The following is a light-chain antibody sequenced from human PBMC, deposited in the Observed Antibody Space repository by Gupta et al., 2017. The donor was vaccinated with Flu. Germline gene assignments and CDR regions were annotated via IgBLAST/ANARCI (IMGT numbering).Light chain of an antibody. CDR1: QSISTY. CDR2: TSS. V-gene: IGKV1-39*01. J-gene: IGKJ1*01. Sequence: PSSTPASVADSVTISCRASQSISTYSCWYQEKPGKAPNLLTSTSSNLQRGVPSRISGSGSVAXFTLIIXSLQPADFATYYCQQYKSAPWTFGXGTKVEI. CDR3: QQYKSAPWT.